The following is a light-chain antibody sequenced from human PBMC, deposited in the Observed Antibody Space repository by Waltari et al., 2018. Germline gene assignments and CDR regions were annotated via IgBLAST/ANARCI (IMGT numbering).Light chain of an antibody. CDR3: QSFDRSLSVMV. V-gene: IGLV1-40*01. J-gene: IGLJ3*02. CDR1: RSPTGAGSA. Sequence: QSVLTQPPSMSGAPGPRLTLSCTGRRSPTGAGSAVHWYQQLPGTAPKPLIHSNTNRPSGVPDRFSGSKSGTSASLAITGLQAEDEADYYCQSFDRSLSVMVFGGGTKLTVL. CDR2: SNT.